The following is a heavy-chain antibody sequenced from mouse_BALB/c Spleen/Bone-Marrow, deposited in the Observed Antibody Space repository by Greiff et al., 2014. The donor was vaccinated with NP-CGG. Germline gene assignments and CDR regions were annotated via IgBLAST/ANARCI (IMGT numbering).Heavy chain of an antibody. D-gene: IGHD1-1*01. CDR1: GYTFTSYW. CDR3: AREGSRLRGYFDV. Sequence: LEESGAELVKPGASVKLSCKTSGYTFTSYWIQWVKQRPGQGLGWIGEIFPGTGTTYYNEKFKGKATLTIDTSSSTAYMQLSSLTSEDSAVYFCAREGSRLRGYFDVWGEGTTVTVSS. V-gene: IGHV1S132*01. J-gene: IGHJ1*01. CDR2: IFPGTGTT.